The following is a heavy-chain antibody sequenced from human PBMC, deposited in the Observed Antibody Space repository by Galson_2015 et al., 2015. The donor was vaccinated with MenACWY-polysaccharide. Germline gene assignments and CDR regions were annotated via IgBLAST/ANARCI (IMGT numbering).Heavy chain of an antibody. CDR2: IDLDDDK. J-gene: IGHJ4*02. Sequence: PALVKPTQTLTLTCTFSGFSLSTSGMCVSWIRQPPGKALEWLARIDLDDDKYYSTSLKTRLTISKDTSKNQVVLTMTNMDPVDTATYYCARILEYSSSVGEFDYWGQGTLVTVSS. CDR1: GFSLSTSGMC. D-gene: IGHD6-6*01. V-gene: IGHV2-70*11. CDR3: ARILEYSSSVGEFDY.